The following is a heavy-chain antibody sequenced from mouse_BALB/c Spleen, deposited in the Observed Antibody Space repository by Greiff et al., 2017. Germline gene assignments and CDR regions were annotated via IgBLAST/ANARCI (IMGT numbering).Heavy chain of an antibody. V-gene: IGHV5-6-3*01. Sequence: EVQVEESGGGLVQPGGSLKLSCAASGFTFSSYGMSWVRQTPDKRLELVATINSNGGSTYYPGSGKGRCTISRENTKNTLYLQMSSLKSEDTAMYYCSRDRQIGLRYYAMDYWGQGTSVTVSS. D-gene: IGHD3-1*01. J-gene: IGHJ4*01. CDR1: GFTFSSYG. CDR2: INSNGGST. CDR3: SRDRQIGLRYYAMDY.